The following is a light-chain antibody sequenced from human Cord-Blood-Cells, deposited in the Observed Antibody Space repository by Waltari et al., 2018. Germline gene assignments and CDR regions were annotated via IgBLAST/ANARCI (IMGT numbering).Light chain of an antibody. J-gene: IGLJ3*02. V-gene: IGLV2-23*01. CDR3: CSYAGSSTAWV. Sequence: QSALTQPASVSGSPGQSITISCTGTSSDVGSDNLVAWYQQHPGKAPKLMLYEGSKRPSGVSNRFSGSKSGNTASLTISGLQAEDEADYYCCSYAGSSTAWVFGGGTKLTVL. CDR1: SSDVGSDNL. CDR2: EGS.